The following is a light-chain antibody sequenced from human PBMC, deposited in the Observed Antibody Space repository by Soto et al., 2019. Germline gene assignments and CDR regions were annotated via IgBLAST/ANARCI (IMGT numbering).Light chain of an antibody. CDR1: QRITTF. V-gene: IGKV1-39*01. CDR3: HQSYSTDT. CDR2: AAS. J-gene: IGKJ2*01. Sequence: DIPMTQSPSSLSASVGDRVTITCRASQRITTFLNWYQQKPGKAPKLLIYAASSLQSGVPSRFSGSGSGTHFTLTISSLQPEDFATYFCHQSYSTDTFGRGTKVQI.